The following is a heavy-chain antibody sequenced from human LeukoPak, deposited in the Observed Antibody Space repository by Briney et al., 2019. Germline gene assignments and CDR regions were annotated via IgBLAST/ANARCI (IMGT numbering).Heavy chain of an antibody. CDR1: GFTFSSYS. CDR3: ARALYYDSSGYCDY. V-gene: IGHV3-48*01. CDR2: ISSSSNTI. D-gene: IGHD3-22*01. J-gene: IGHJ4*02. Sequence: VQPGGSLRLSCAASGFTFSSYSMSWVRPAPGKGLEWVSYISSSSNTIYYADSVKGRFTISRDNAKNSLYLQMNSLRAEDTAVYYCARALYYDSSGYCDYWGQGTLVTVSS.